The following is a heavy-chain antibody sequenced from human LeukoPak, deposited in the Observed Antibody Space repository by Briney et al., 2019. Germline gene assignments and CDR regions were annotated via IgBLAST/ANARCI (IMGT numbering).Heavy chain of an antibody. CDR3: ARGRRLDYDILTGPQCNWFDP. Sequence: SETLSLTCTVSGGSISSSSYYWGWIRQPPGKALEWIGSIYYSGSTYYNPSLKSRVTISVDTSKNQFSLKLSSVTAADTAVYYCARGRRLDYDILTGPQCNWFDPWGQGTLVTVSS. J-gene: IGHJ5*02. CDR1: GGSISSSSYY. V-gene: IGHV4-39*07. CDR2: IYYSGST. D-gene: IGHD3-9*01.